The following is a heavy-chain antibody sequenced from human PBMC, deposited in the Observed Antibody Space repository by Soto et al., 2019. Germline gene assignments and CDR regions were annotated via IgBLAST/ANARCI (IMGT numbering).Heavy chain of an antibody. J-gene: IGHJ4*02. V-gene: IGHV3-23*05. Sequence: GSLRLSCAASGFTFSTYAMSWVRQAPGKGLEWASSIVGSGTGIYYADSVKGRFTISGDNSKNTLYLHMNSLRVEDTAVYYCAKGRNYDFYFDCWGRGTLVTVSS. CDR3: AKGRNYDFYFDC. CDR2: IVGSGTGI. CDR1: GFTFSTYA. D-gene: IGHD3-3*01.